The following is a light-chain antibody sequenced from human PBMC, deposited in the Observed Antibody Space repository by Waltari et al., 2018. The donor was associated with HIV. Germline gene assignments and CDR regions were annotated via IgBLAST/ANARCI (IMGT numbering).Light chain of an antibody. J-gene: IGLJ3*02. V-gene: IGLV8-61*01. CDR3: VLYMGGAWV. Sequence: QTVVTQEPSFSVSPGGTVTLTCGLRSDSVSTTHYASWYRQTPGQAPRTLIYSTNVRSSGFPDRFSGSILGNKAALTITGAQADDECHYYCVLYMGGAWVFGGGTKLTVL. CDR2: STN. CDR1: SDSVSTTHY.